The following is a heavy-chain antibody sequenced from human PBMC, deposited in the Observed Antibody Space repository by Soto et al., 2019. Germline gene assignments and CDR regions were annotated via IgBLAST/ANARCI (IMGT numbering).Heavy chain of an antibody. Sequence: QITLKESGPTLVKPTQTLTLTCTFSGFSLSTSGVGVAWIRQPPGKALEWLALIYWDDDKRYRPSLRSRLTITKNTSKNQLVLTMPNMAPVDTATYYGAHRPHPYGDSISYSGRDVWGQGTTVTVSS. J-gene: IGHJ6*02. D-gene: IGHD4-17*01. CDR2: IYWDDDK. V-gene: IGHV2-5*02. CDR3: AHRPHPYGDSISYSGRDV. CDR1: GFSLSTSGVG.